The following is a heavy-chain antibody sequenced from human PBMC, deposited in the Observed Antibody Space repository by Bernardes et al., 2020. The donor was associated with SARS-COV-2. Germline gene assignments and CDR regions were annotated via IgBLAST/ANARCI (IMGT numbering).Heavy chain of an antibody. J-gene: IGHJ4*02. D-gene: IGHD4-17*01. V-gene: IGHV3-66*01. CDR3: AREVRSGDRYFDF. CDR2: IYSGGNT. Sequence: GSLRLSCAASGFTVSSNYMSWVRQAPGKGLEWVSVIYSGGNTYSADSVKGRFTISRDNSKNTVYLQMNSLRAEDTAVYYCAREVRSGDRYFDFWGQGTLVTVSS. CDR1: GFTVSSNY.